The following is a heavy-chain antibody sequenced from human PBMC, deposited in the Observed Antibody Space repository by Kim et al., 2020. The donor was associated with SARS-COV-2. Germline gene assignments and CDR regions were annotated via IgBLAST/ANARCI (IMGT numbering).Heavy chain of an antibody. CDR1: GFTFDDYA. CDR3: AKDSLYGSGKFYYFDY. D-gene: IGHD3-10*01. J-gene: IGHJ4*02. Sequence: GGSLRLSCAASGFTFDDYAIHWVRQAPGKGLEWVSGISWNSGSIGYADSVKGRFTISRDNAKNSLYLQMNSLRAEDTALYYCAKDSLYGSGKFYYFDYWGQGTLVTVSS. CDR2: ISWNSGSI. V-gene: IGHV3-9*01.